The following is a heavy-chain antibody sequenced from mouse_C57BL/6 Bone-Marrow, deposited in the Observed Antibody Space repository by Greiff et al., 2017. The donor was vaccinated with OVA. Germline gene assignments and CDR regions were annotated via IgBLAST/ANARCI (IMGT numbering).Heavy chain of an antibody. J-gene: IGHJ2*01. CDR3: AREGMGRWLLGPFDY. CDR1: GYTFTSYW. V-gene: IGHV1-72*01. D-gene: IGHD2-3*01. CDR2: IDPNSGGT. Sequence: QVQLKQPGAELVKPGASVKLSCKASGYTFTSYWMHWVKQRPGRGLEWIGRIDPNSGGTKYNEKFKRKATLTVDKPSRTAYMQLSSLTSEDSAVYYCAREGMGRWLLGPFDYWGQGTTLTVSS.